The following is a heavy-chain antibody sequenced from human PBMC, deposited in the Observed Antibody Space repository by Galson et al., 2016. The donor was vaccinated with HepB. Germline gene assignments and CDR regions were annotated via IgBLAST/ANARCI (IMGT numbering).Heavy chain of an antibody. D-gene: IGHD2/OR15-2a*01. V-gene: IGHV3-7*03. CDR2: IKEDGSEK. CDR3: VRDRLKSTY. CDR1: GFTFSANW. Sequence: SLRLSCAVSGFTFSANWMSWVRQAPGKGLEWVANIKEDGSEKYYVDSVKGRFTMSRDNARNSVNLQMNSLRAEDTAVYYCVRDRLKSTYWGQGTLVTVSS. J-gene: IGHJ4*02.